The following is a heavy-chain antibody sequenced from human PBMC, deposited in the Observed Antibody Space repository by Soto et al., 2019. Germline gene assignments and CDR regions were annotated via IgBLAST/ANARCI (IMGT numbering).Heavy chain of an antibody. D-gene: IGHD2-2*01. CDR3: ARAPIVVVPAATKYYYYGMDV. CDR1: GGTFSSYA. Sequence: GASVKVSCKASGGTFSSYAISWVRQAPGQGREWMGGIIPIFGTANYAQKFQGRVTITADESTSTAYMELSSLRSEDTAVYYCARAPIVVVPAATKYYYYGMDVWGQGTTVTVSS. J-gene: IGHJ6*02. V-gene: IGHV1-69*13. CDR2: IIPIFGTA.